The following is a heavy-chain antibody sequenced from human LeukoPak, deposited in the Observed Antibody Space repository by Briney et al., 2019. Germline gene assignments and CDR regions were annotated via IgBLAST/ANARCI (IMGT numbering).Heavy chain of an antibody. CDR1: GFTFRSYA. CDR3: ARIIGAFGTYRYDS. D-gene: IGHD3-16*02. CDR2: INQEGSER. V-gene: IGHV3-7*01. Sequence: GGSLRLSCAASGFTFRSYAMTWVRQAPGKGLEWVGNINQEGSERNHGDSVNGRFTISRDNAENSLYLQMNSLRAEDTAVYYCARIIGAFGTYRYDSWGQGTLVSVSS. J-gene: IGHJ4*02.